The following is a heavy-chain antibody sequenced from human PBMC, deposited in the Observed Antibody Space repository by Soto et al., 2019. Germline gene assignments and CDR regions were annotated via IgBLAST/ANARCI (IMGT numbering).Heavy chain of an antibody. Sequence: QVQLVQSGAEEKKPGASVKVSCKASGYTFTSYAIHWVRQAPGQRLEWMGWINAGNGNTKYSQKFQGRVTITRDTSASTAYMELRSLKSEDTAVYYCARGDWWLFDYLGQGTLVTVSS. CDR2: INAGNGNT. J-gene: IGHJ4*02. V-gene: IGHV1-3*05. CDR1: GYTFTSYA. CDR3: ARGDWWLFDY. D-gene: IGHD2-8*02.